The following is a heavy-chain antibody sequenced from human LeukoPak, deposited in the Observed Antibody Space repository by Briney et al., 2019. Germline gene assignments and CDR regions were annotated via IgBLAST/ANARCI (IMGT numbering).Heavy chain of an antibody. D-gene: IGHD3-22*01. J-gene: IGHJ4*02. Sequence: RTGGSLRLSCAASGFTFSSYSMNWVRQAPGKGLEWVSSISSSSSYIYYADSVKGRFTISRDNAKNSLYLQMNSLRAEDTAEYYCASGYYDSSGYYYFDYWGQGTLVTVSS. CDR3: ASGYYDSSGYYYFDY. V-gene: IGHV3-21*01. CDR2: ISSSSSYI. CDR1: GFTFSSYS.